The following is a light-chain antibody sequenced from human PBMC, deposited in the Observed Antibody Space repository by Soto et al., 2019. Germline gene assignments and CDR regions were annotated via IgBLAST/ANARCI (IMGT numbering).Light chain of an antibody. CDR3: QHYVSSPLA. CDR2: GAS. V-gene: IGKV3-20*01. Sequence: EIVLTQSPGTLSLSPGERATLSCRASQSVTNNYLAWYQQKPGQAPRLLIYGASSRATGIPDRFSGSGSGTAFTLTISRLEPEDFAVYFCQHYVSSPLAFGGGTKVEIK. J-gene: IGKJ4*01. CDR1: QSVTNNY.